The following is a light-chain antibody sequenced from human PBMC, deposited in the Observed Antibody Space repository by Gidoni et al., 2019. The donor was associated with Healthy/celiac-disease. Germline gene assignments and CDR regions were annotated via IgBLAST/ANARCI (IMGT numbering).Light chain of an antibody. CDR1: QSVSSY. CDR3: QQRSNWPPGCS. CDR2: DAS. Sequence: EIVLTQSPATLSLSPGERATLSCRASQSVSSYLAWYQQKPGQAPRLLIYDASNRATGIPARFSGSGSGTDFTLTISSLAPEDFAVYYCQQRSNWPPGCSFGQGTKLEIK. V-gene: IGKV3-11*01. J-gene: IGKJ2*04.